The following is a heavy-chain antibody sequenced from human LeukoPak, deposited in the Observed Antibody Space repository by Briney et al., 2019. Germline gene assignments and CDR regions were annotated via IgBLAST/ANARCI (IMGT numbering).Heavy chain of an antibody. CDR2: LSASGGST. V-gene: IGHV3-23*01. CDR3: AKIKRPHFDY. CDR1: GFTFTSYA. J-gene: IGHJ4*02. Sequence: PGGSLRLSCAASGFTFTSYAMSWVRQAPGKGLEWVSTLSASGGSTYYADFVKGRFTISRDNSKNTVYLQMNNLRAEDTAVYYCAKIKRPHFDYWGQGTLVTVSS.